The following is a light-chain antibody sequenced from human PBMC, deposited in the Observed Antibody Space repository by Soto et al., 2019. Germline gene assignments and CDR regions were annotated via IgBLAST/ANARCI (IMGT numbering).Light chain of an antibody. CDR2: GAS. CDR1: QSVSRRY. J-gene: IGKJ2*03. V-gene: IGKV3-20*01. Sequence: EIVVTQSPGTLSLSPGERASLSCRSIQSVSRRYLAWYQQNPGQAPRLLIYGASSRATGIPYRFSGSGSAIDFTVTISRGEREDFAVYFWQQYGNSPLFSFGQGTKREIK. CDR3: QQYGNSPLFS.